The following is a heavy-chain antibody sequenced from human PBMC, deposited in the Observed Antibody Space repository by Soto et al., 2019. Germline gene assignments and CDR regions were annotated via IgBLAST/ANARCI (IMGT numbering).Heavy chain of an antibody. V-gene: IGHV3-74*01. CDR3: VKVLARGVGVPRFYFDS. CDR1: GFTFSNSW. Sequence: LRLSCAASGFTFSNSWMHWVRQVSGKGLEWVSRINADGTSTSYADSVKGRFTISRDNAKNTLYLHVNNLRAEDTAVYYCVKVLARGVGVPRFYFDSWGQGALVTVSS. D-gene: IGHD2-2*01. J-gene: IGHJ4*02. CDR2: INADGTST.